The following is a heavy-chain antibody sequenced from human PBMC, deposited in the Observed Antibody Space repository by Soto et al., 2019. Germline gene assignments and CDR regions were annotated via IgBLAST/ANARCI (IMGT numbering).Heavy chain of an antibody. Sequence: QVQLQESGPGLVKPSQTLSLTCTVSGGSISSGGYYWSWIRQHPGKGLEWIGYIYYSGSTYYNPSIKSRVTISVDTSKNQFSLKLSSVTAADTAVYYCAGAYSSGSLLRWSQNAFDIWGQGTMVTVSS. CDR1: GGSISSGGYY. D-gene: IGHD1-26*01. CDR2: IYYSGST. V-gene: IGHV4-31*03. J-gene: IGHJ3*02. CDR3: AGAYSSGSLLRWSQNAFDI.